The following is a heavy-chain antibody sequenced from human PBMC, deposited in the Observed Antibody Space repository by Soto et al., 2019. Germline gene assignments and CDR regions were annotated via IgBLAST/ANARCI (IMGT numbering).Heavy chain of an antibody. CDR1: GGSISSGGYY. D-gene: IGHD4-17*01. CDR3: ARSSQSTVTTLDY. J-gene: IGHJ4*02. CDR2: IYYSGST. V-gene: IGHV4-31*03. Sequence: SETLSLTCTVSGGSISSGGYYWSWIRQHPGKGLEWIGYIYYSGSTYYNPSLKSRVTISVDTSKNQFSLKLSSVTAADTAVYYCARSSQSTVTTLDYWGQGTLVTVSS.